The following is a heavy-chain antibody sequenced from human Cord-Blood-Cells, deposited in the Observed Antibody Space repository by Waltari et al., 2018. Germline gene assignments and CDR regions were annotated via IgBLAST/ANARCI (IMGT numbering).Heavy chain of an antibody. CDR1: GVPISSSSYY. J-gene: IGHJ3*02. D-gene: IGHD3-9*01. V-gene: IGHV4-39*01. Sequence: LQLQEPRPALVKPSETPSLTLTVSGVPISSSSYYCGWIRQPPGKGLEWVGSIYYSGSTYYNPSLKSRVTISVDTSKNQFSLTLSSVTAADTAVYYCARLDYDILTGYPSGAFDIWGQGTMVTVSS. CDR3: ARLDYDILTGYPSGAFDI. CDR2: IYYSGST.